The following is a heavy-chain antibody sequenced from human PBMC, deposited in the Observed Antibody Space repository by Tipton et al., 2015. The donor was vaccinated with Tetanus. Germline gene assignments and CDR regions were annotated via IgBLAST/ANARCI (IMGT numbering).Heavy chain of an antibody. D-gene: IGHD3-10*01. CDR2: ISYSGSS. Sequence: LRLSCTVSGGSISSKSYYWGWIRQPPGKGLEWIGSISYSGSSYRNPSLRSRLTISVDTPKNQFSLVLSSVPAADTAVYYCARSMTRHPQNPPWFDPFDYWGQGTLVTVSS. J-gene: IGHJ4*02. V-gene: IGHV4-39*01. CDR1: GGSISSKSYY. CDR3: ARSMTRHPQNPPWFDPFDY.